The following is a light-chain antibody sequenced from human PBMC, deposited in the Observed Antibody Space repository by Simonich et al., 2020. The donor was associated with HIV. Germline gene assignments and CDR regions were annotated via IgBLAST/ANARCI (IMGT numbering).Light chain of an antibody. J-gene: IGKJ2*01. CDR3: QQYYSYPRA. CDR2: AAS. CDR1: QGSNSY. Sequence: ASQSTQSPSFLARSIGASVTIPCRANQGSNSYLAWYQQKPGKAPKLLIYAASTLESGVPSRFSGSGSGTDFTLTISCLQSEDFATYYCQQYYSYPRAFGQGTKLEIK. V-gene: IGKV1-8*01.